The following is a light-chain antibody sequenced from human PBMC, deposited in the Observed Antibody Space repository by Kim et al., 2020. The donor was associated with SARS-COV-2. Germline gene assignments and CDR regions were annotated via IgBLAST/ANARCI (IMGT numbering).Light chain of an antibody. J-gene: IGLJ2*01. V-gene: IGLV3-19*01. CDR2: GKN. CDR3: NSRDNNDNVL. Sequence: VAVGQTGRITCQGDSLRTYYTTWFQQKPGQAPIVVFYGKNNRPSGIPDRFSGSSSGNTASLTITATQAGDEADYYCNSRDNNDNVLFGGGTQLTVL. CDR1: SLRTYY.